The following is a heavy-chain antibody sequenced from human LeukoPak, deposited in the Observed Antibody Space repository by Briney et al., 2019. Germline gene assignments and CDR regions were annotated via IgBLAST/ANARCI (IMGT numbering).Heavy chain of an antibody. CDR3: ATCTGYDRAFDY. D-gene: IGHD2-8*02. V-gene: IGHV5-51*03. Sequence: MSGESLKISCKGSGHSFATYWIGWVRQMPGKGLEWMGIIYPYDSDTRYSPSFQGQVTISADKSISTAYLQWSSLKASDTAMYYCATCTGYDRAFDYWGQGTLVTVSS. J-gene: IGHJ4*02. CDR1: GHSFATYW. CDR2: IYPYDSDT.